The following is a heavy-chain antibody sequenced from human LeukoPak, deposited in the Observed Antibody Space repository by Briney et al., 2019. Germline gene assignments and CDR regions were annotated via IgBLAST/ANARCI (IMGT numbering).Heavy chain of an antibody. D-gene: IGHD5-12*01. V-gene: IGHV4-39*01. CDR2: IYHSGST. Sequence: SETLSLTCTVSGASISSSDYYWGWIRQPPGKGLEWIVSIYHSGSTYYNPSLKSRVTVSVDTPKNQFSLKVSSVTVADTAVYYCARHPTFSGYEYYFDNWGQGTLVTVSS. CDR3: ARHPTFSGYEYYFDN. CDR1: GASISSSDYY. J-gene: IGHJ4*02.